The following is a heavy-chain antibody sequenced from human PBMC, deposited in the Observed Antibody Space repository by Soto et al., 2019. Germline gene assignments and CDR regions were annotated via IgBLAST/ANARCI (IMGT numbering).Heavy chain of an antibody. D-gene: IGHD1-26*01. CDR1: EFTFSRYD. CDR3: AREPSYSGTYIYFDF. J-gene: IGHJ4*02. Sequence: PVGSLRLSCAASEFTFSRYDMNWVRQVPGKGLEWVAHISASGSAIYYADSVKGRFTISRDNAKNSLSLQMNSLRAEDTAIYYCAREPSYSGTYIYFDFWGQGTLVTVSS. CDR2: ISASGSAI. V-gene: IGHV3-48*03.